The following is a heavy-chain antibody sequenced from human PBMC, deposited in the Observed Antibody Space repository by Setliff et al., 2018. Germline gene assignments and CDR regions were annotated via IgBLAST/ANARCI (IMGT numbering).Heavy chain of an antibody. CDR3: AGGRRYDYGWDFDY. Sequence: PSETLSLTCTVSGYSISSGHYWGWIRQPPGKGLEWIGSISHSGSTYYNPSPRSRVTISLDTSKNQFSPKLTSVTAADTAVYYCAGGRRYDYGWDFDYWGQGTLGTVSS. V-gene: IGHV4-38-2*02. CDR1: GYSISSGHY. D-gene: IGHD4-17*01. CDR2: ISHSGST. J-gene: IGHJ4*02.